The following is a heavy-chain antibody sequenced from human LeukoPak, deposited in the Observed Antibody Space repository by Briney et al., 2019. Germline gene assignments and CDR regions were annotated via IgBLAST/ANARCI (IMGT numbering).Heavy chain of an antibody. CDR1: GGSISSYY. Sequence: SETLSLTCTVSGGSISSYYWSWIRQPPGKGLEWIGYIYYSGSTNYNPSLKSRVTISVDTSKNQFSLELSSVTAADTAVYYCARVRRGYSYGVTYYGMDVWGQGTTVTVSS. CDR2: IYYSGST. J-gene: IGHJ6*02. CDR3: ARVRRGYSYGVTYYGMDV. D-gene: IGHD5-18*01. V-gene: IGHV4-59*01.